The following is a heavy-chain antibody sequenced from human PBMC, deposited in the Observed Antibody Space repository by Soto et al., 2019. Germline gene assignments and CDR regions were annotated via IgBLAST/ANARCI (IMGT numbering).Heavy chain of an antibody. D-gene: IGHD3-3*01. V-gene: IGHV5-51*01. CDR2: IYPCDSDT. J-gene: IGHJ4*02. CDR1: GYIFTSYW. CDR3: ARAEWAPSGFDY. Sequence: VESLKISCKGSGYIFTSYWIGCVRHRPGKGLEWMGIIYPCDSDTRYSPSFQGQVTISADNSIRTAYLQWSSLKASDTAMYYCARAEWAPSGFDYWGQGTRVTVSS.